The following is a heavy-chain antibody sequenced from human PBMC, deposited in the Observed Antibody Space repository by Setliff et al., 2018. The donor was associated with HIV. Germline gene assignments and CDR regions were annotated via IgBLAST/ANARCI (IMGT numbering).Heavy chain of an antibody. Sequence: ASVKVSCKASGYPFTSYGICWVRQAPGHGLEWMGYISPYNGDAYYAEKFQGRVTMTTDTSTTAVSMELTNLRSDDTAVYYCVSRSRHMVRGYYFDYWGQGALVTVSS. CDR2: ISPYNGDA. V-gene: IGHV1-18*01. J-gene: IGHJ4*02. CDR1: GYPFTSYG. D-gene: IGHD3-10*01. CDR3: VSRSRHMVRGYYFDY.